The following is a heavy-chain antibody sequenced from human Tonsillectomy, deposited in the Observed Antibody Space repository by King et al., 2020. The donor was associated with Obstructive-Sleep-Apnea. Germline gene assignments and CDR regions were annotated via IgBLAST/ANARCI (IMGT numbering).Heavy chain of an antibody. V-gene: IGHV4-39*07. CDR1: GGSISSSSYY. CDR2: IYYSWST. J-gene: IGHJ4*02. D-gene: IGHD3-10*01. Sequence: QLQESGPGLVKPSETLSLTCTVSGGSISSSSYYWGWIRQPPGKGLEWIGSIYYSWSTYYNPSLKSRVTISVDTSKNQFSLKLSSVTAADTAVYYCARSGSGSYYTFDYWGQGTLVTVSS. CDR3: ARSGSGSYYTFDY.